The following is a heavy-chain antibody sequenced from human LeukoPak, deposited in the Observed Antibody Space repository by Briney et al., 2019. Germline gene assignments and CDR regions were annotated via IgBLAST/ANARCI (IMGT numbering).Heavy chain of an antibody. J-gene: IGHJ6*03. CDR3: ARGSSSWYPYYYYYMDV. Sequence: ASVKVSCKASGYTFTSYDINWVRQATGQGLEWMGWMNPNSGNTGYAQKFQGRATITRNTSISTAYMELSSLRSEDTAVYYCARGSSSWYPYYYYYMDVWGKGTTVTVSS. CDR2: MNPNSGNT. CDR1: GYTFTSYD. D-gene: IGHD6-13*01. V-gene: IGHV1-8*03.